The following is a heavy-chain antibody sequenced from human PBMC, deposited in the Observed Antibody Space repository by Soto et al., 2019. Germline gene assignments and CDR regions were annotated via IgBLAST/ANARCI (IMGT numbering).Heavy chain of an antibody. J-gene: IGHJ6*02. CDR1: GGTFSTHA. D-gene: IGHD2-15*01. V-gene: IGHV1-69*13. CDR2: IIPISGTT. Sequence: ASVKVSCKASGGTFSTHAIIWVRQAPGHGLEWMGGIIPISGTTYYTQKFQGRVTITADEPTSTAFMELSSLKSEDTAVFYCARGYCSGGNCYSGMDVWGQGTMVTVSS. CDR3: ARGYCSGGNCYSGMDV.